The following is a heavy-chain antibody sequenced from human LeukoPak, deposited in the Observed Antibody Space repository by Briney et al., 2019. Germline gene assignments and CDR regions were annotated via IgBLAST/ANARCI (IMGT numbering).Heavy chain of an antibody. V-gene: IGHV1-46*01. D-gene: IGHD3-10*01. CDR2: INPRGGST. Sequence: GASVKVSCKASGYIFTTYYMHWLRQAPGQGPEWMGIINPRGGSTDYAQKFQGRVTMTSDTSTSTVYMELKSLRSEDTAVYYCAREMVRGIRWLDNWGQGTLVTVSS. J-gene: IGHJ4*02. CDR3: AREMVRGIRWLDN. CDR1: GYIFTTYY.